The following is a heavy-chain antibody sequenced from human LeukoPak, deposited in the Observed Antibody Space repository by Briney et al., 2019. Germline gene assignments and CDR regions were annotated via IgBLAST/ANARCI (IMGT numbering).Heavy chain of an antibody. J-gene: IGHJ5*02. CDR3: ARQDGYSSSWYGVAKRGTYWFDP. V-gene: IGHV4-4*07. Sequence: SETLSLTCTVSGGSITTFYWSWIRQPAGKGLEWIGRIYTSGSTNYNPSLKSRVTISVDTSKNQFSLKLSSVTAADTAVYYCARQDGYSSSWYGVAKRGTYWFDPWGQGTLVTVSS. CDR2: IYTSGST. CDR1: GGSITTFY. D-gene: IGHD6-13*01.